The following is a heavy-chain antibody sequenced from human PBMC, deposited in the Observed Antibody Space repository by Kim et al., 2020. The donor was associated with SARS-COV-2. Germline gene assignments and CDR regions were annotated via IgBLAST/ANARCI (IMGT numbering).Heavy chain of an antibody. CDR2: INTNTGNP. V-gene: IGHV7-4-1*02. J-gene: IGHJ5*02. D-gene: IGHD3-16*02. Sequence: ASVKVSCKASGYTFTSYAMNWVRQAPGQGLEWMGWINTNTGNPMYAQGFTGRFVFSLDTSVSTAYVQISSLKAEDTAVYYCARGTTITYYDYVWGSYRHHNWFDPWGQGTLVTVSS. CDR1: GYTFTSYA. CDR3: ARGTTITYYDYVWGSYRHHNWFDP.